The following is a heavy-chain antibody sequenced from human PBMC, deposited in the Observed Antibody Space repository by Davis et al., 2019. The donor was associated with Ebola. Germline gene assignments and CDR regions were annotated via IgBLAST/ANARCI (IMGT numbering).Heavy chain of an antibody. D-gene: IGHD3-3*01. CDR1: GGSISSSSYY. V-gene: IGHV4-39*07. Sequence: MPSETLSLTCTVSGGSISSSSYYWGWIRQPPGKGLEWIGEINHSGSTNYNPSLKSRVTISVDTSKNQFSLKLSSVTAADTAVYYCARGPGMLRFLEWLLPIDDYYYYGMDVWGKGTTVTVSS. CDR3: ARGPGMLRFLEWLLPIDDYYYYGMDV. CDR2: INHSGST. J-gene: IGHJ6*04.